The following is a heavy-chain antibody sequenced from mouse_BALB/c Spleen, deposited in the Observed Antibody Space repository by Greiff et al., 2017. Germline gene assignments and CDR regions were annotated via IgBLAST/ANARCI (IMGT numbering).Heavy chain of an antibody. Sequence: VQLQESGAELAKPGASVKMSCKASGYTFTSYWMHWVKQRPGQGLEWIGYINPSTGYTEYNQKFKDKATLTADKSSSTAYMQLSSLTSEDSAVYYCARSEGDIDYWGQGTTLTVSS. V-gene: IGHV1-7*01. J-gene: IGHJ2*01. CDR2: INPSTGYT. CDR1: GYTFTSYW. CDR3: ARSEGDIDY.